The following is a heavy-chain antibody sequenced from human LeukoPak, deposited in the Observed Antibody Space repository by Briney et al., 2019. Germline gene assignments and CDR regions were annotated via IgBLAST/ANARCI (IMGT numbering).Heavy chain of an antibody. CDR1: GFTFSSYV. V-gene: IGHV3-23*01. CDR2: ISGSGGST. J-gene: IGHJ4*02. D-gene: IGHD3-3*01. CDR3: AKEEWLLAVYFDY. Sequence: GGTLRLSCAASGFTFSSYVMSWVSQAPGKGLEWVSSISGSGGSTYYADSVKGQFTISRDNSKNTLYLQMNSLRAEDTAVYYCAKEEWLLAVYFDYWGQGTLVTVSS.